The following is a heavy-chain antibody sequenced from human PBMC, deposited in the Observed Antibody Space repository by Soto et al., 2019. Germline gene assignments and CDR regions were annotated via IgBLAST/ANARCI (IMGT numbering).Heavy chain of an antibody. CDR2: IYYSGST. CDR3: ARSVVVTALNWFDP. V-gene: IGHV4-59*01. D-gene: IGHD2-21*02. CDR1: VGSISIYY. Sequence: SETLSVTCTLSVGSISIYYWSWIRQPPGKGLEWIGYIYYSGSTNYNPSLKSRVTISVDTSKNQFSLKLSSVTAADTAVYYCARSVVVTALNWFDPWGQGTLVTGSS. J-gene: IGHJ5*02.